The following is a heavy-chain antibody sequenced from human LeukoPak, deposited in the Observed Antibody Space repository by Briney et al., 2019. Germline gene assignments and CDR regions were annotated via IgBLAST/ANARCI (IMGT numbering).Heavy chain of an antibody. V-gene: IGHV3-23*01. CDR3: ANRQRDAFDI. J-gene: IGHJ3*02. CDR1: GFTFSGYA. D-gene: IGHD1-1*01. CDR2: ISGSGGST. Sequence: AGGSLRLSCAASGFTFSGYAMSWVRQAPGKGLEWVSAISGSGGSTYYADSVKGRFTISRDNSKNTLYLQMNSLRAKDTAVYYCANRQRDAFDIWGQGTMVTVSS.